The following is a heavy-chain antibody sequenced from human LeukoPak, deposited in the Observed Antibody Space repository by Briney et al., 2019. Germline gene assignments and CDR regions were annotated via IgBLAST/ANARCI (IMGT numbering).Heavy chain of an antibody. D-gene: IGHD5-24*01. V-gene: IGHV3-23*01. CDR2: ISGSSGST. CDR1: GFTFSSYA. Sequence: GGSLRLSWAASGFTFSSYAMSWVRQAPGKGLEWVSGISGSSGSTYYADSVKGRFTISRDNSKSTLYLQINSLRAEDTAIYYCAKPGNGYNSEIYYFDYWGQGTLVTVSS. CDR3: AKPGNGYNSEIYYFDY. J-gene: IGHJ4*02.